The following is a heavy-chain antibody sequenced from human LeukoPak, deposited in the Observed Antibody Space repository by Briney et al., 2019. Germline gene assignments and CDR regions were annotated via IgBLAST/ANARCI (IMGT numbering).Heavy chain of an antibody. D-gene: IGHD2-15*01. V-gene: IGHV1-69*13. Sequence: GASVKVSCKASGGTFSSYAISWVRQAPGQGLEWMGGIIPIFGTANYAQKFQGRVTITADESTSTAYMELSSLRSEDTAVYYCARVTGICSGGSCYWSPYLYFDYWGQGTLVTVSS. CDR3: ARVTGICSGGSCYWSPYLYFDY. CDR2: IIPIFGTA. CDR1: GGTFSSYA. J-gene: IGHJ4*02.